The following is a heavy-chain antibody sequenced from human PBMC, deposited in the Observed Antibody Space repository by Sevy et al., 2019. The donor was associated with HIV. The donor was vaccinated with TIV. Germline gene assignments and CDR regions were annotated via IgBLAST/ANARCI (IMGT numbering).Heavy chain of an antibody. Sequence: GGSLRLSCTCSGFPLSTYWMHWVRQIPGKGLDWVCHVNQDGSVKQYAASVRGRFTISRDNVKNTVFLYMNSLRTDDTALYYCARGIGSSGGLWGQGTLVTVSS. V-gene: IGHV3-74*01. CDR3: ARGIGSSGGL. CDR1: GFPLSTYW. D-gene: IGHD6-6*01. CDR2: VNQDGSVK. J-gene: IGHJ4*02.